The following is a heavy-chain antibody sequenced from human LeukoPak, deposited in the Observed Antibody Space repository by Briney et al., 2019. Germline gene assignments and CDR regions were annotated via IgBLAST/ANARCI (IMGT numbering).Heavy chain of an antibody. J-gene: IGHJ4*02. CDR1: GYTFTGYY. CDR2: TNPYSGAT. CDR3: ARDRTGCFTSRCSPLDF. Sequence: RASVKVSCKASGYTFTGYYIHWVRQAPGQGLEWMGWTNPYSGATNYAQKFQGRVTMTRDTSISIAYMELSRLRSDDTAVYYCARDRTGCFTSRCSPLDFWGQGTLVTVSS. D-gene: IGHD3-10*01. V-gene: IGHV1-2*02.